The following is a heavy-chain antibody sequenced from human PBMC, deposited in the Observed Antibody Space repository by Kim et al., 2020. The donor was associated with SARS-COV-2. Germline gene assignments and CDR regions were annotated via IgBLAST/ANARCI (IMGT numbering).Heavy chain of an antibody. CDR2: SP. Sequence: SPTSPDSAKARFTIPSNNAKNTMYLQMNSLSAEDTAVYYCARDGYNLGDYWGQGTLVTVSS. J-gene: IGHJ4*02. D-gene: IGHD5-12*01. CDR3: ARDGYNLGDY. V-gene: IGHV3-74*01.